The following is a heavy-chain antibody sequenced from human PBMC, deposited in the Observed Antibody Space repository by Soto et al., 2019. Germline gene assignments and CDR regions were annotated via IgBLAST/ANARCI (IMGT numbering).Heavy chain of an antibody. Sequence: PSETLSLTCTVSGGSISSYYWSWIRQPPGKGLEWIGYIYYSGSTGSTNYNPSLKSRVTISVDTSKNQFSLKLSSVTAADTAVYYCASSLLYCSSTSCYGLDYWGQGTLVTVSS. CDR3: ASSLLYCSSTSCYGLDY. D-gene: IGHD2-2*01. V-gene: IGHV4-59*08. J-gene: IGHJ4*02. CDR2: IYYSGSTGST. CDR1: GGSISSYY.